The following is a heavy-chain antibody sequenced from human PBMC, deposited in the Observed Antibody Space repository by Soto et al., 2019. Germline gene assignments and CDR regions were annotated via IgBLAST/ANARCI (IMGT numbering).Heavy chain of an antibody. CDR1: GYTLTPYG. CDR2: ISVYNVKT. J-gene: IGHJ6*03. V-gene: IGHV1-18*01. D-gene: IGHD2-21*01. Sequence: QVQLEKSGAEVKKPGASVKVSCKASGYTLTPYGISWVRQAPGQGLEWMGWISVYNVKTNYAQNLQGRVTMTTAPTTREAYMELKSLTSDDAAVYFCARDRAAYCGGACNMDVWGKGTTGTGS. CDR3: ARDRAAYCGGACNMDV.